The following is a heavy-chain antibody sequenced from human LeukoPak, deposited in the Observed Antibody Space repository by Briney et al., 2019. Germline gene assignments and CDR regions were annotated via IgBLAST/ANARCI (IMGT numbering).Heavy chain of an antibody. D-gene: IGHD6-6*01. V-gene: IGHV3-23*01. CDR1: GFSFSSYT. J-gene: IGHJ4*02. Sequence: PVGALRLSCVPSGFSFSSYTKCLVRQAPQKGLEWGSAISGRRYSTYYADSVKGRFIISRDNSRDTLYLQMNSLRAEDTAVYYCAIRGVSSNSLFDHWGQGTLVTVSS. CDR2: ISGRRYST. CDR3: AIRGVSSNSLFDH.